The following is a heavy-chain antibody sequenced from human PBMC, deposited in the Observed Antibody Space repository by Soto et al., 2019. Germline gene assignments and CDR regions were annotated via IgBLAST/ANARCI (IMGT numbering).Heavy chain of an antibody. CDR1: GYSFTSYW. CDR3: ARRRYYYDSSGYGMDV. D-gene: IGHD3-22*01. J-gene: IGHJ6*02. CDR2: IDPSDSYT. V-gene: IGHV5-10-1*01. Sequence: GESLKISCKGSGYSFTSYWISWVRQMPGKGLEWMGRIDPSDSYTNYSPSFQGHVTISADKSISTAYLQWSSLKASDTAMYYCARRRYYYDSSGYGMDVWGQGTTVTVSS.